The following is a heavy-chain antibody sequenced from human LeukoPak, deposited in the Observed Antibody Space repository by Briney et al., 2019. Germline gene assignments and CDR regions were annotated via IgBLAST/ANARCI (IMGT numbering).Heavy chain of an antibody. CDR2: ISSSGSTI. J-gene: IGHJ4*02. CDR1: GFTFSDYY. D-gene: IGHD4-11*01. CDR3: ARGDFPDYSNYGD. Sequence: GGSLRLSCAASGFTFSDYYMSWIRQAPGKGLEWFSYISSSGSTIYYADSVKGRFTISRDNAKNSLYLQMNGLRAEDTAVYYCARGDFPDYSNYGDWGQGTLVTVSS. V-gene: IGHV3-11*01.